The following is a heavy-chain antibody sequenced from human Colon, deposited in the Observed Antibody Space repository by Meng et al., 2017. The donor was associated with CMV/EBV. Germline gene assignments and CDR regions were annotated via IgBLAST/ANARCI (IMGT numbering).Heavy chain of an antibody. D-gene: IGHD3-3*01. CDR1: GFTFNDYA. CDR2: ISGSGSEGGD. V-gene: IGHV3-23*01. J-gene: IGHJ4*02. CDR3: AKGRMYYDFWSGYED. Sequence: GGSLRLSCAASGFTFNDYAMAWVRQAPGKGLEWVSGISGSGSEGGDYYAASVKGRFTVSRDNFKNILYLEMNNLKADDTAVYFCAKGRMYYDFWSGYEDWGQGTLVTVSS.